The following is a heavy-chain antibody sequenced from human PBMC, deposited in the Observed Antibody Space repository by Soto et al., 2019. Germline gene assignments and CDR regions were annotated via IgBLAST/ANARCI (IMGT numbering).Heavy chain of an antibody. CDR2: IYYDGTT. CDR3: ARNAYSNCPAYFFDH. CDR1: GGAISSTGYY. D-gene: IGHD4-4*01. J-gene: IGHJ4*02. Sequence: QVQLQESGPGLVKPSQTLSLICTVSGGAISSTGYYWSWIRQHPGQGLQWMGYIYYDGTTYYNPSLPRRTTVSFDTSNLPFSLQLTSVSAADTSVYFCARNAYSNCPAYFFDHWCRGTLVTVSS. V-gene: IGHV4-31*03.